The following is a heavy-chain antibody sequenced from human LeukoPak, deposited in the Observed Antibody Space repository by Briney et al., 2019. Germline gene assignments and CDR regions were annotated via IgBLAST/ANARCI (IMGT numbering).Heavy chain of an antibody. J-gene: IGHJ6*03. V-gene: IGHV4-61*02. Sequence: SKTLSLTCTVSGGSISSGSYYWSWIRQPAGKGLEWIGRIYTSGSTNYNPSLKSRVTISVDTSKNQFSLKLSSVTAADTAVYYCARVVSSWSPSYYYMDVWGKGTTVTISS. CDR1: GGSISSGSYY. CDR2: IYTSGST. D-gene: IGHD6-13*01. CDR3: ARVVSSWSPSYYYMDV.